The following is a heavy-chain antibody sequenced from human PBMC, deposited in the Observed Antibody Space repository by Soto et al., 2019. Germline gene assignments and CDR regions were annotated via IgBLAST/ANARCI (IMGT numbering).Heavy chain of an antibody. J-gene: IGHJ4*02. D-gene: IGHD2-15*01. CDR2: INSDGSST. Sequence: GGSLRLSCAASGFTFSSYWMHWVRQAPGKGLVWVSRINSDGSSTSYADSVKGRFTISRDNAKNTLYLQMNSLRAEDTAVYYCARDPGYCSGGSCSAAGTFDYWGQGTLVTVSS. CDR1: GFTFSSYW. V-gene: IGHV3-74*01. CDR3: ARDPGYCSGGSCSAAGTFDY.